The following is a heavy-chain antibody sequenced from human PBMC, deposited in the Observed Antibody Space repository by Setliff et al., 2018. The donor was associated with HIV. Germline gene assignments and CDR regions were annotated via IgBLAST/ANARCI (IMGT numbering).Heavy chain of an antibody. D-gene: IGHD5-12*01. V-gene: IGHV4-61*09. Sequence: PSETLSLTCTVSGDSINSETYYWGWVRQPAGKGLEWIGHIYTGGGTNYNPSLKSRVTISVDTSKNQFSLKLRSVTAADTAVYYCARDRKWPINHGMDVWGQGSTVTVS. CDR1: GDSINSETYY. CDR3: ARDRKWPINHGMDV. CDR2: IYTGGGT. J-gene: IGHJ6*02.